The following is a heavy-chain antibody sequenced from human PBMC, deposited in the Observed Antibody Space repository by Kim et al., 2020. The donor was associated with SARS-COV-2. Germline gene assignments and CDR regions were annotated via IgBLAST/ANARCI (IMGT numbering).Heavy chain of an antibody. D-gene: IGHD4-4*01. Sequence: GNTTYSQKLQGRVAITRDTSASTVYMDLSSLRSEDTAVYFCARGSTVAYHWGQGTLVTVSS. CDR2: GNT. V-gene: IGHV1-3*01. J-gene: IGHJ4*02. CDR3: ARGSTVAYH.